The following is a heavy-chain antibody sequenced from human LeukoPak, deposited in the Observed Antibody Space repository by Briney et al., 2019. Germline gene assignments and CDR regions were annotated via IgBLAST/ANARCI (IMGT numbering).Heavy chain of an antibody. D-gene: IGHD3-10*01. CDR3: VRDYYGSGSYRAGSYYYYYMDV. J-gene: IGHJ6*03. Sequence: SGGSLRLSCAASGFTFSSYSMNWVRQAPGKGLVWVSRINSDGSSTSYADSVKGRFTISRDNAKNTLYLQMNSLRAEDTAVYYCVRDYYGSGSYRAGSYYYYYMDVWGKGTTVTVSS. CDR1: GFTFSSYS. CDR2: INSDGSST. V-gene: IGHV3-74*01.